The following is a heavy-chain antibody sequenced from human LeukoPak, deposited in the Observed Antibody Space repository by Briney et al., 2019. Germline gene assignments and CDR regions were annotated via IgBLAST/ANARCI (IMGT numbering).Heavy chain of an antibody. Sequence: PGGSLRLSCSASGFTFSSYVMFWVRQAPGKGLEYVSAVSSIGGSTYYADSVKGRFTISRDNSKNTLYLQMISLRPEDTAVYYCVKEGNGAFDIWGRGTMVTVSS. CDR2: VSSIGGST. CDR1: GFTFSSYV. CDR3: VKEGNGAFDI. V-gene: IGHV3-64D*09. D-gene: IGHD2-8*01. J-gene: IGHJ3*02.